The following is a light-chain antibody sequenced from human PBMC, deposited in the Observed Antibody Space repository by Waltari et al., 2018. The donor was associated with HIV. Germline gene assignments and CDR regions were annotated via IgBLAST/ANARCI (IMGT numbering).Light chain of an antibody. J-gene: IGLJ2*01. CDR2: DVS. CDR3: SSYTSSRTVV. Sequence: QSALTQPASVSGSPGQSITLPCTGASSDVGRYNYVSWYQHHPGKAPKLIIYDVSNLPSGVSNRFSGSKSGTTASLTISGLQAEDEADYYCSSYTSSRTVVFGGGTKLTVL. V-gene: IGLV2-14*03. CDR1: SSDVGRYNY.